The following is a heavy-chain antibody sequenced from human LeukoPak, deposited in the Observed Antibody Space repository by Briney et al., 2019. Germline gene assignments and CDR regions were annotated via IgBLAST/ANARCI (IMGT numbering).Heavy chain of an antibody. J-gene: IGHJ6*03. CDR1: GFTFSSYW. CDR2: IKQDGSEK. Sequence: GGSLRLSCAASGFTFSSYWMSWFRQAPGKGLEWVANIKQDGSEKYYVDSVKGRFTISRDNAKNSLYLQMNSLRAEDTAVYYCARGRQDYYYYMDVWGKGTTVTVSS. V-gene: IGHV3-7*01. CDR3: ARGRQDYYYYMDV.